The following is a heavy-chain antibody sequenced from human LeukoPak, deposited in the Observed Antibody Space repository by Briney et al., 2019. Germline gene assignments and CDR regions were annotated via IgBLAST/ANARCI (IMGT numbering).Heavy chain of an antibody. Sequence: ASVRVSCKASGYTFTGNHVHWARQAPGQGLEWMGWIDPNSGGTKYAQKFQDRVTMTSDTSISTAYMELSGLRSDDTAVYFCAKEADIVSFDLWGRGTLVTVSS. CDR2: IDPNSGGT. J-gene: IGHJ2*01. D-gene: IGHD2-15*01. CDR1: GYTFTGNH. V-gene: IGHV1-2*02. CDR3: AKEADIVSFDL.